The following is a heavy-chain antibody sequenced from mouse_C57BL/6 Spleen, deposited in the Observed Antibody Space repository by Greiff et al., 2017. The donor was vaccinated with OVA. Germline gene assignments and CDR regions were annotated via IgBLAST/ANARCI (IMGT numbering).Heavy chain of an antibody. CDR3: TTDSSHDY. CDR1: GFNIKDDY. J-gene: IGHJ2*01. Sequence: VQLQQSGAELVRPGASVKLSCTASGFNIKDDYMHWVKQRPEQGLEWIGWIDPENGDTAYASKFQGKATITADTSSNTAYLQLSSLTSEDTAVYYCTTDSSHDYWGQGTTLTVSS. CDR2: IDPENGDT. D-gene: IGHD1-1*01. V-gene: IGHV14-4*01.